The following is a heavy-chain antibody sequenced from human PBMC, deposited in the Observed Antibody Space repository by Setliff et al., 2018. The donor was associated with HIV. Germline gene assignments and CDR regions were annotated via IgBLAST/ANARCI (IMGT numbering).Heavy chain of an antibody. D-gene: IGHD3-22*01. CDR2: IIPVFGTT. Sequence: ASVQVSCKASGGTFSSYAISWVRQAPGQGLDWMGGIIPVFGTTNYAQKFQGRVTITADESTSTAYMELSSLRSEDTAVYYCARGGVYYYDSSGWSMDYWGQGTLVTVSS. CDR3: ARGGVYYYDSSGWSMDY. V-gene: IGHV1-69*13. CDR1: GGTFSSYA. J-gene: IGHJ4*02.